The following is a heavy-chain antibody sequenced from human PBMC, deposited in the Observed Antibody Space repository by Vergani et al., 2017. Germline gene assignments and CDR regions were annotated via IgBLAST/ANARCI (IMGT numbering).Heavy chain of an antibody. CDR3: TKGSRGYTGYFFDY. Sequence: EVQVLESGGGLVQPGGSLRLSCAASGFIFRSSAMNWVRQAPGKGLEWVSSITGSASTTYYADSVKGRFIISRDNSKNTLHLLMNSLRADDTAVYYCTKGSRGYTGYFFDYWGQGTLATVSS. V-gene: IGHV3-23*01. D-gene: IGHD5-12*01. J-gene: IGHJ4*02. CDR2: ITGSASTT. CDR1: GFIFRSSA.